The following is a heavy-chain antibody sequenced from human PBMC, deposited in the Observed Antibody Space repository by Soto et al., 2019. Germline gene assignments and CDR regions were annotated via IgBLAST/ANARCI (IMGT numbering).Heavy chain of an antibody. V-gene: IGHV1-69*01. D-gene: IGHD2-15*01. J-gene: IGHJ3*02. CDR2: IIPIFGTA. Sequence: QVQLVQSVAEVKKPGSSVMVSCKASGGTLLRYAISWVRQAPGQGLEWRGGIIPIFGTASYAQKLQGRVTNKADESTSIAYMELSSLRSEDSALYFCARGDGMVAATKDAFAIRGQGTMVTVSS. CDR3: ARGDGMVAATKDAFAI. CDR1: GGTLLRYA.